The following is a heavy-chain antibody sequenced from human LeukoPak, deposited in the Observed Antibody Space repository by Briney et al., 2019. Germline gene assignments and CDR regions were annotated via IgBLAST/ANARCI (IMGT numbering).Heavy chain of an antibody. V-gene: IGHV4-61*02. Sequence: PSQTLSLTCTVSGGSISSGSYYWSWIRQPAGKGLEWIGRIYTSGSTNYNPSLKSRVTISVDTSKNQFSLKLSSVTAADTAVYYCARGQRDFDYWGQGTLVTVSS. CDR3: ARGQRDFDY. J-gene: IGHJ4*02. CDR1: GGSISSGSYY. CDR2: IYTSGST.